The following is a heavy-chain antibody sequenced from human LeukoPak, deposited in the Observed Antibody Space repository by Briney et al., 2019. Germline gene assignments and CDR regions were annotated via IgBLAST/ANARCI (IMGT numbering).Heavy chain of an antibody. V-gene: IGHV3-7*01. CDR2: VNQGGTEK. CDR1: GFTVSNKY. Sequence: GGSLRLSCAASGFTVSNKYMTWVRQAPGKGLEWVANVNQGGTEKFYVDSVKGRFTISRDNAENSLYLQMNRLRAEDTAVYYCVREHYFYHMDGWGEGTTVTVSS. CDR3: VREHYFYHMDG. J-gene: IGHJ6*03.